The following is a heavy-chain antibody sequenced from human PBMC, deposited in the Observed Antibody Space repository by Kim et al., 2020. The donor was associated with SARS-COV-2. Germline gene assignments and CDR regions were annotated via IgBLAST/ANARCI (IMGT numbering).Heavy chain of an antibody. D-gene: IGHD3-9*01. V-gene: IGHV4-59*11. CDR1: GASISSHY. J-gene: IGHJ6*02. CDR3: ARIFRAWYAVDV. CDR2: LSNTGNT. Sequence: SETLSLTCSVSGASISSHYWTWIRQPPGKGLEWIGLLSNTGNTNYNPSLKSRVTISIDTSKKEVSLKLSSVTAADTAVYFCARIFRAWYAVDVWGQGTTVTVSS.